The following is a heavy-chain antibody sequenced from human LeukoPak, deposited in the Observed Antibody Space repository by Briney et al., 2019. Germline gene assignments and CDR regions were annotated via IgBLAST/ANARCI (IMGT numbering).Heavy chain of an antibody. D-gene: IGHD5-24*01. CDR3: ARRDDYSAYDC. V-gene: IGHV3-64D*06. J-gene: IGHJ4*02. CDR2: ITGNGGST. Sequence: GESLRLSCSASGFTFSTYIMHWVRQAPGKGLETVSAITGNGGSTFYADSVKGRFTISRDNSKNTLYLQMSSLRAEDTAMYYCARRDDYSAYDCWGQGTLVTVSS. CDR1: GFTFSTYI.